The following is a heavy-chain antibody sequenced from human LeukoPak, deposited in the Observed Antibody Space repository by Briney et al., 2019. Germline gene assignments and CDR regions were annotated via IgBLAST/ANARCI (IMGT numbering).Heavy chain of an antibody. CDR2: ISGSGGST. Sequence: PGGSLRLSCAASGFTFSSYAMSWVRHAPREGLEWVSAISGSGGSTYYADSVKGRFTISRDNSKNTLYLQMNSLRAEDTAVYYCAKGLVGDYVPYYFDYWGQGTLVTVSS. J-gene: IGHJ4*02. CDR1: GFTFSSYA. CDR3: AKGLVGDYVPYYFDY. V-gene: IGHV3-23*01. D-gene: IGHD4-17*01.